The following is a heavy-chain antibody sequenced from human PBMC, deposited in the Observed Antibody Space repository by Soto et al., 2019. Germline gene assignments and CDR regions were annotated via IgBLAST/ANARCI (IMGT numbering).Heavy chain of an antibody. D-gene: IGHD5-12*01. J-gene: IGHJ4*02. CDR1: GGSVSSGSYY. CDR3: AREDSGYEYYFAY. Sequence: QVQLQESGPGLVKPSETLSLTCTVSGGSVSSGSYYWSWIRQPPGKGLEWIGYIYYSGSTNYNPALTSRVTISVDTSKNQFALKLSSVTAADTAVYYWAREDSGYEYYFAYWGQGTLVTVSS. CDR2: IYYSGST. V-gene: IGHV4-61*01.